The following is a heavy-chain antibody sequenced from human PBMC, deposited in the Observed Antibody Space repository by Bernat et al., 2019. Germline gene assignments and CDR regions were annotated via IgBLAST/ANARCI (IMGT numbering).Heavy chain of an antibody. CDR2: ISYDGSNK. J-gene: IGHJ3*02. CDR1: GFTFSSYG. CDR3: ACRDSGYDNDAFDI. V-gene: IGHV3-30*03. Sequence: QVQLVESGGGVVQPGRSLRLSCAASGFTFSSYGMHWVRQAPGKGLEWVAVISYDGSNKYYADSVKGRFTISRDNSKNTLYLQMNSLRAEDTAVYYCACRDSGYDNDAFDIWGQGTMVTVSS. D-gene: IGHD5-12*01.